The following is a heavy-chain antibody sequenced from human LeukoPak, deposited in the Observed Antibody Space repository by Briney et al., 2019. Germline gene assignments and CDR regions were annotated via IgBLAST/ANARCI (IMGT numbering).Heavy chain of an antibody. Sequence: GGSPRLSCVVSGFSISVSEFSISDSYMTWIRQTPGKGLEWLAYISGSGSDIYFADSVKGRFTISRDNSKNTLYLQMNSLRAEDTAVYYCAKGGDTAMAPFDYWGQGTLVTVSS. J-gene: IGHJ4*02. CDR3: AKGGDTAMAPFDY. D-gene: IGHD5-18*01. V-gene: IGHV3-11*01. CDR1: GFSISVSEFSISDSY. CDR2: ISGSGSDI.